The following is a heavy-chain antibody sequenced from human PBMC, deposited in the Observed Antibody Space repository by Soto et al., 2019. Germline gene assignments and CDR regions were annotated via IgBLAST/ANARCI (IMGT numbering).Heavy chain of an antibody. V-gene: IGHV4-59*11. CDR2: IYYSGST. D-gene: IGHD4-17*01. Sequence: QVQLQGSGPGLLKPSETLSLTCTVSGDSISSHYWSWIRQSPGKGLEWIGYIYYSGSTNYNPSLKSRVTISVDTSKNQFSLKLSSVTAADTAVYYCARSNGDYGDYWRQGTLVTVSS. J-gene: IGHJ4*02. CDR1: GDSISSHY. CDR3: ARSNGDYGDY.